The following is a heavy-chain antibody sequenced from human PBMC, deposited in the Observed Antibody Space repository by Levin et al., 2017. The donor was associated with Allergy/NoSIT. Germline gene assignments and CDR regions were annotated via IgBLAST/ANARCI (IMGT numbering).Heavy chain of an antibody. CDR2: IWYDGSNK. CDR3: ARDLRAAGTDDDY. J-gene: IGHJ4*02. D-gene: IGHD6-13*01. V-gene: IGHV3-33*01. Sequence: GGSLRLSCAASGFTFSSYGMHWVRQAPGKGLEWVAVIWYDGSNKYYADSVKGRFTISRDNSKNTLYLQMNSLRAEDTAVYYCARDLRAAGTDDDYWGQGTLVTVSS. CDR1: GFTFSSYG.